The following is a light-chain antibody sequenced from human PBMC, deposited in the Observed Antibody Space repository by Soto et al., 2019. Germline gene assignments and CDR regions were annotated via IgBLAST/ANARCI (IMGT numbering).Light chain of an antibody. J-gene: IGLJ1*01. CDR3: SSNTSSSNR. CDR2: EVS. CDR1: SSDVGGYNY. Sequence: QSVLTQPASVSXXPGQSITISCTGTSSDVGGYNYVSWYQHPPGKAPKLMIYEVSNRPSGVSNRFSGSKSRNAASLTIAGHQDEDEAYYFSSSNTSSSNRFGTGTKRTVL. V-gene: IGLV2-14*01.